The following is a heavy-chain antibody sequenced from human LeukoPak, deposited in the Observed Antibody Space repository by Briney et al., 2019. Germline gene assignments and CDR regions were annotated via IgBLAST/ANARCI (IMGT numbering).Heavy chain of an antibody. D-gene: IGHD3-22*01. CDR1: GYTFTSYY. V-gene: IGHV1-46*01. CDR3: ARARPWDSSRSYYFGMDV. CDR2: INPSGGST. J-gene: IGHJ6*02. Sequence: ASVKVSCKASGYTFTSYYMHWVRQAPGQGLEWMGIINPSGGSTSYAQKFQGRVTMTRDTSTRTVYMELSSLRSEDTAVYYCARARPWDSSRSYYFGMDVWGHGTTVTVSS.